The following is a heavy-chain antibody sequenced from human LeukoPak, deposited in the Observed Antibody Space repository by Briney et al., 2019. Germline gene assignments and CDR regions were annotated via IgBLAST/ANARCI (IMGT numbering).Heavy chain of an antibody. J-gene: IGHJ3*02. CDR3: ARDVRAAAGVGAFDI. V-gene: IGHV3-30*03. Sequence: GGSLRLSCAASGFTFSSYGTHWVRQAPGKGLEWVAVISYDGSNKYYADSVKGRFTISRDNSKNTLYLQMNSLRAEDTAVYYCARDVRAAAGVGAFDIWGQGTMVTVSS. CDR2: ISYDGSNK. CDR1: GFTFSSYG. D-gene: IGHD6-13*01.